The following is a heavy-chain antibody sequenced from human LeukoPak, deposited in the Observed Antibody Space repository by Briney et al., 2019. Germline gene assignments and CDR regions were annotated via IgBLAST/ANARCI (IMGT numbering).Heavy chain of an antibody. V-gene: IGHV4-31*03. CDR2: IYYSGST. Sequence: PSETLSLTCTVSGGSISSCGYSWSWIRQHPGKGLEWIGYIYYSGSTYYNPSLKSRVTISVDTSKNQFSLKLSSVTAADTAVYYCARDYYGSGSLPLFDPWGQGTLVTVSS. D-gene: IGHD3-10*01. J-gene: IGHJ5*02. CDR3: ARDYYGSGSLPLFDP. CDR1: GGSISSCGYS.